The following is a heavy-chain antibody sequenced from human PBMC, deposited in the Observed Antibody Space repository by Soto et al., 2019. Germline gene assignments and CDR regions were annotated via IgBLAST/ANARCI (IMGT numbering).Heavy chain of an antibody. Sequence: QVQLVQSGAEVKKPGASVKVSCKASGYTFTSYDINWVRQATGQGLEWMGWMNPNSGNTGYAQKFQGRVTITRNTSFSTAYMELSSVRPEVTDGEFRPPTRYGDNVDYWGQGTLVTVSS. CDR1: GYTFTSYD. CDR2: MNPNSGNT. CDR3: PPTRYGDNVDY. J-gene: IGHJ4*02. D-gene: IGHD4-17*01. V-gene: IGHV1-8*01.